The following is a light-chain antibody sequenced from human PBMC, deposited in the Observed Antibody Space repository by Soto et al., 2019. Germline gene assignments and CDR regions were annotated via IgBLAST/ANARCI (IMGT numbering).Light chain of an antibody. J-gene: IGKJ1*01. Sequence: EIVLTQSPATLSLSPGERATLSCRASQSVSSYLAWYQQKPGQAPRLLIYDASNRATGIPARFSGSGSGTDFTLTISSLEPEDFAVYYCQQRSNWPPTWTFGQGTQGGYQ. CDR3: QQRSNWPPTWT. V-gene: IGKV3-11*01. CDR1: QSVSSY. CDR2: DAS.